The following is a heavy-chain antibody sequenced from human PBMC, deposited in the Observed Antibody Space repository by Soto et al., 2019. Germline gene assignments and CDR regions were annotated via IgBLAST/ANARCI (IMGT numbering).Heavy chain of an antibody. CDR3: ARLYSGYDSYYFDY. V-gene: IGHV1-18*01. Sequence: ASVKVSCKASGYTFTSYGISWVRQAPGQGLEWTGWISAYNGNTNYAQKLQGRVTMTTDTSTSTAYMELRSLRSDDTAVYYCARLYSGYDSYYFDYWGQGTLVTVSS. CDR2: ISAYNGNT. D-gene: IGHD5-12*01. J-gene: IGHJ4*02. CDR1: GYTFTSYG.